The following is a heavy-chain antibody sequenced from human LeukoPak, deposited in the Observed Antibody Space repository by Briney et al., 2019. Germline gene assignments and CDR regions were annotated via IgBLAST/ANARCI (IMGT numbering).Heavy chain of an antibody. CDR2: ISSSSSSYI. CDR1: GFTFSSYS. J-gene: IGHJ4*02. Sequence: PGGSLRLSCAASGFTFSSYSMNWVRQAPGRGLEWVSSISSSSSSYIYYADSVKGRFTISRDNAKNSLYLQMNSLRAEDTAVYYCARGGTHQPLLGYWGQGTLVTVSS. D-gene: IGHD1-26*01. V-gene: IGHV3-21*01. CDR3: ARGGTHQPLLGY.